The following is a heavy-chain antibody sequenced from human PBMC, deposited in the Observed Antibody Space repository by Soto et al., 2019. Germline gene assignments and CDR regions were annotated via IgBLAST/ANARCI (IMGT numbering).Heavy chain of an antibody. J-gene: IGHJ3*02. D-gene: IGHD3-3*01. CDR1: GFSLSTSGMC. V-gene: IGHV2-70*11. Sequence: SGPTLVNPTQTLTLTCTFSGFSLSTSGMCASWIRQPPGKALEWLARIDWDDDKYYSTSLKTRLTISKDTSKNQVVLTMTNMDPVDTATYYCARIRNHYDFWSGYYPDDAFDIWGQGTMVTVS. CDR2: IDWDDDK. CDR3: ARIRNHYDFWSGYYPDDAFDI.